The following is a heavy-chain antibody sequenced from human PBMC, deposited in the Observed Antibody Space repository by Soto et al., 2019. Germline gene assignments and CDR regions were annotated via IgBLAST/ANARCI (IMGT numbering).Heavy chain of an antibody. V-gene: IGHV3-23*01. CDR2: IHGGGGAT. CDR3: AKFEGHPLEYWYLDF. J-gene: IGHJ2*01. CDR1: GFTFSAYA. Sequence: EVQLLESGGGVVQPGGSLRLSCAASGFTFSAYAMGWFRQAPGKGLEWVSTIHGGGGATHYADSVKGRFTISRDDSKHTMYATMNSLRAEDTAVYYCAKFEGHPLEYWYLDFWGRGTLVTVSS. D-gene: IGHD1-1*01.